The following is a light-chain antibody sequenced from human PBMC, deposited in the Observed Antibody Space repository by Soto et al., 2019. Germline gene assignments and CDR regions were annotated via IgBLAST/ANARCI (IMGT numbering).Light chain of an antibody. CDR2: AAS. CDR3: QQYNNWPPLT. CDR1: QSVRTN. V-gene: IGKV3-15*01. Sequence: EVVVTQSPATLSVSLGGRATLSCRASQSVRTNLAWYQQKPGQAPRLLIYAASTRATGIPARFSGSGSGTEFTLTITSLQSEDFAVYYCQQYNNWPPLTFGGGTKVEI. J-gene: IGKJ4*01.